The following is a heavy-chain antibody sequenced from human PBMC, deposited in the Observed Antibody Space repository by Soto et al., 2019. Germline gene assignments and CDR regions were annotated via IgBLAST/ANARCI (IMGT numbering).Heavy chain of an antibody. V-gene: IGHV4-38-2*01. J-gene: IGHJ6*02. D-gene: IGHD6-13*01. CDR2: IYHSGST. Sequence: SETLSLTCAVSGYSISSGYYWGWIRQPPGKGLEWIGSIYHSGSTYYNPSLKSRVTISVDTSKNQFSLKLSSVTTADTAVYYCARVSSNYYYYYGMDVWGQGTTVTVSS. CDR1: GYSISSGYY. CDR3: ARVSSNYYYYYGMDV.